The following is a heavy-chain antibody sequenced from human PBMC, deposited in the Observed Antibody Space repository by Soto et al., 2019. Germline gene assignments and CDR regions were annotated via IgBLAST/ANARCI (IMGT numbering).Heavy chain of an antibody. CDR2: VIPIFGTT. Sequence: QVQLVQSGAEVKKPGSSLTVSCKASGGSFGSHAISWVRQAPGQGLEWMGGVIPIFGTTNYAQIFQGRVTISADESPGAAHMELSSLTSDDTAVYFCATSPSYYDALDVWGQGTTVTVSS. V-gene: IGHV1-69*01. CDR3: ATSPSYYDALDV. J-gene: IGHJ6*02. CDR1: GGSFGSHA.